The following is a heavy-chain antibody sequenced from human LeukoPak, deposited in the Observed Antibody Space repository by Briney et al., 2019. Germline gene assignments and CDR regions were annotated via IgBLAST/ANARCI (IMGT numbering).Heavy chain of an antibody. Sequence: GASVKVSCKASGYTFTSYGISWVRQAPGQGLEWMGWISAYNGNTNYAQKLQGRVTMTTDTSTSTAYMELRSLRSDDTAVYYCARGGYCSGGSCYFLAPFDYWGQGTLVTVSS. V-gene: IGHV1-18*01. CDR3: ARGGYCSGGSCYFLAPFDY. J-gene: IGHJ4*02. CDR2: ISAYNGNT. D-gene: IGHD2-15*01. CDR1: GYTFTSYG.